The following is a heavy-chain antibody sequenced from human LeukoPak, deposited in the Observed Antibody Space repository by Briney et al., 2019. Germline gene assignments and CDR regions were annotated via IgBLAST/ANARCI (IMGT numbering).Heavy chain of an antibody. Sequence: GRSLRLSCAASGFTFSSYAMHCVRQAPGKGLEWVAVISYDGSNKYYADSVKGRFTISRDNSKNTLYLQMNSLRAEDTAVYYCARDRDSSGYYSYWGQGTLVTVSS. CDR1: GFTFSSYA. CDR2: ISYDGSNK. V-gene: IGHV3-30-3*01. CDR3: ARDRDSSGYYSY. D-gene: IGHD3-22*01. J-gene: IGHJ4*02.